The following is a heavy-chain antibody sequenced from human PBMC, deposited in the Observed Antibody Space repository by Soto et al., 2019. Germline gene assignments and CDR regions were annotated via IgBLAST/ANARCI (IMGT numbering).Heavy chain of an antibody. CDR2: IIPIFGTA. J-gene: IGHJ5*02. Sequence: QVQLVQSGAEVKKPGSSVKVSCKASGGTFSSYAISWVRQAPGQGLEWMGGIIPIFGTANYAQKFQGRVTITADESTSTAYMELSSLRSEDTALYYCARADTAMGNNWFDPWGHGTLVTVSS. D-gene: IGHD5-18*01. V-gene: IGHV1-69*12. CDR1: GGTFSSYA. CDR3: ARADTAMGNNWFDP.